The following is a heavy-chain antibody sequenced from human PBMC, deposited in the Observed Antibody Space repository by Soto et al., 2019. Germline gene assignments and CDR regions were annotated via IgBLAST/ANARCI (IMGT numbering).Heavy chain of an antibody. CDR2: INHSGST. CDR1: GGSFSGYY. Sequence: SETLSLTCAVYGGSFSGYYWSWIRQPPGKGLEWIGEINHSGSTNYNPSLKSRVTISVDTSKNQFSLKLSPVTAADTAVYYCARGPTIWSGYYYYYYYMDVWGKGTTVTVSS. D-gene: IGHD3-3*01. CDR3: ARGPTIWSGYYYYYYYMDV. J-gene: IGHJ6*03. V-gene: IGHV4-34*01.